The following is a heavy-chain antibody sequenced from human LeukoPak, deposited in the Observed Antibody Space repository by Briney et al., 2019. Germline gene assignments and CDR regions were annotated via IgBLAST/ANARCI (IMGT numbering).Heavy chain of an antibody. CDR1: GGSFSGYY. Sequence: SETLSLTCAVYGGSFSGYYWSWIRQPPGKGLEWIGEINHSGSTNYNPSLKSRVTISVDTSKNQFSLKLSSVTAADTAVYYCARGGFIVGATDRFDPWGQGTLVTVSS. CDR2: INHSGST. CDR3: ARGGFIVGATDRFDP. J-gene: IGHJ5*02. V-gene: IGHV4-34*01. D-gene: IGHD1-26*01.